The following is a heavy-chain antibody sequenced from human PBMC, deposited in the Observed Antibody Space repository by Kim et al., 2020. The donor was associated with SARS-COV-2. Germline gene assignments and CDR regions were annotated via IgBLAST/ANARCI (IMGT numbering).Heavy chain of an antibody. Sequence: SETLSLTCTVSGGSISSSSYYWGWIRQPPGKGLEWIGSIYYSGSTYDNPSLKSRVTISVDTSKNQFALKLSSVTAADTAVYYCAGRTKGYRYYYGMDVWGQGATVTVSS. D-gene: IGHD2-15*01. V-gene: IGHV4-39*01. CDR2: IYYSGST. CDR1: GGSISSSSYY. CDR3: AGRTKGYRYYYGMDV. J-gene: IGHJ6*02.